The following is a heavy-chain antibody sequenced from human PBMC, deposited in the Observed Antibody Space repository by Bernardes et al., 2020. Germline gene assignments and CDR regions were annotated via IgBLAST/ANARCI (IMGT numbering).Heavy chain of an antibody. CDR3: ARTPFCGGDCYSGKYYFDY. J-gene: IGHJ4*02. D-gene: IGHD2-21*01. V-gene: IGHV4-39*01. CDR2: IYESGTT. CDR1: GGSISSSSSF. Sequence: LSLTCTVSGGSISSSSSFWGWIRQPPGKGLEWIANIYESGTTYYTPSLKSRLTISVDTSKNQFSLRLRSVTAADTAVYYCARTPFCGGDCYSGKYYFDYWGQGTLITVSS.